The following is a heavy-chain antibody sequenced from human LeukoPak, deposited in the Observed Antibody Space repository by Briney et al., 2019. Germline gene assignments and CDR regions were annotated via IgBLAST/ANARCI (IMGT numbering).Heavy chain of an antibody. J-gene: IGHJ4*02. D-gene: IGHD3-3*01. CDR2: MTSDSNKR. V-gene: IGHV3-48*01. Sequence: PGGSLRLSCAASGFNFNVYSMNWVRQAPGKGLEWISYMTSDSNKRYYADSVRGRFTISRDNAKNSVHLELNNLRADDTAMYYCARSTEWFADYWGQGTLVTVSS. CDR1: GFNFNVYS. CDR3: ARSTEWFADY.